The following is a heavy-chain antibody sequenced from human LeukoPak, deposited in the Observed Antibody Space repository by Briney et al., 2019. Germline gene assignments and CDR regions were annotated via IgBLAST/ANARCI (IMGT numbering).Heavy chain of an antibody. J-gene: IGHJ4*02. CDR3: ARDGGYCVKGVCYFDY. D-gene: IGHD2-15*01. CDR1: GFTFSSYS. V-gene: IGHV3-21*01. CDR2: ISSWNDYI. Sequence: GGSLRLSCAASGFTFSSYSMNWVRQAPGKGLEWVSSISSWNDYIYYADSVKGRFAISRDNAKNSLYLQMNSLRDEDTATYYCARDGGYCVKGVCYFDYWGQGTLVTVSS.